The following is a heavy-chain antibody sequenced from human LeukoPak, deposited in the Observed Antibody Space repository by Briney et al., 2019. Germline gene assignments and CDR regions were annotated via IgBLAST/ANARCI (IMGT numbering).Heavy chain of an antibody. CDR1: GFTFSSYV. CDR3: AKAFHNDAFDI. CDR2: ISYDGSNK. J-gene: IGHJ3*02. D-gene: IGHD2/OR15-2a*01. V-gene: IGHV3-30*18. Sequence: GGSLRLSCAASGFTFSSYVMHWVRQAPGKGLEWVAVISYDGSNKYYADSVKGRFAISRDNSKNTLYLQMNSLRAEDTAVYYCAKAFHNDAFDIWGQGTMVTVSS.